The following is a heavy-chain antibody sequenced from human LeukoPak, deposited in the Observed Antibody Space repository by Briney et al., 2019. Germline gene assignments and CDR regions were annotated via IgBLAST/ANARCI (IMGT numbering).Heavy chain of an antibody. V-gene: IGHV5-51*01. CDR1: GYSFTSYW. J-gene: IGHJ6*03. CDR2: IYPGDSDT. CDR3: ARFQLGRPTDYYYYMDV. D-gene: IGHD1-1*01. Sequence: GESLKISCKGSGYSFTSYWIGWVRQMPGKGLEWMGIIYPGDSDTRYSPSFQGQVTISADKSISTAYLQWSSLKASDTAMYYCARFQLGRPTDYYYYMDVWGKGTTVTVSS.